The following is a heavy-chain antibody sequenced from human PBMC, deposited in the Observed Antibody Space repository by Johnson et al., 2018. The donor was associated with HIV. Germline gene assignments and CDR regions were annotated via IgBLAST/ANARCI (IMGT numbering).Heavy chain of an antibody. CDR3: AREPQGPSSGSRSPGDFDI. CDR1: GFTFSSSA. D-gene: IGHD3-10*01. J-gene: IGHJ3*02. V-gene: IGHV3-64*01. CDR2: ISSKGEST. Sequence: VQLVESGGRLIQPGGALRLTGAASGFTFSSSAMHWVRKATGKGLEYVSAISSKGESTYYANSVKGSFTISKDNSKNTLYHQMIGLRDEDTDVYYCAREPQGPSSGSRSPGDFDIWGQGTMVTVSS.